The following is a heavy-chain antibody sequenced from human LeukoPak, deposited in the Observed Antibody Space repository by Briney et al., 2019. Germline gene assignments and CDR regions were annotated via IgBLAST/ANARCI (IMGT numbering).Heavy chain of an antibody. D-gene: IGHD2-2*01. CDR1: GFTFSSYS. V-gene: IGHV3-21*01. CDR3: ATALRTKPSYYYYYGMDV. Sequence: GGSLRLSCAASGFTFSSYSMNWVRQAPGKGLEWVSSISSSSSYIYYADSVKGRFTISRDNAKNSLYLQMNSLRAEDTAVYYCATALRTKPSYYYYYGMDVWGQGTTVTVSS. J-gene: IGHJ6*02. CDR2: ISSSSSYI.